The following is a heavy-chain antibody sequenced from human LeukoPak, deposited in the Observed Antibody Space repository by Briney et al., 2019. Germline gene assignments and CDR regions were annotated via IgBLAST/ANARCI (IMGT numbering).Heavy chain of an antibody. CDR2: IKRKSDGGAT. D-gene: IGHD4-11*01. Sequence: GGSLRLSCAASGFTFSNAWMSWVRQAPGKGLEWVGRIKRKSDGGATDYAAPVKGRFTISRDDSKNTLYLQMNSLKTEDTALYYCTKEDYGNYVSPHWGQGTLVTVSS. V-gene: IGHV3-15*01. J-gene: IGHJ4*02. CDR1: GFTFSNAW. CDR3: TKEDYGNYVSPH.